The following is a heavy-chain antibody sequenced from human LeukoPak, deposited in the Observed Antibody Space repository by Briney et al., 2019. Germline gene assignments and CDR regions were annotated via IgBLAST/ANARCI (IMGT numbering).Heavy chain of an antibody. J-gene: IGHJ6*04. Sequence: GRSLRLSCAASGFTFSSYGMHWVRQAPDKGLEWVAVISYDGTNKYYADSVKGRFTISRDNSKNTLYLQMNSLRAEDTAVYYCAKVRDSSSWSYYYYYYGMDVWGKGTTVTVSS. CDR2: ISYDGTNK. V-gene: IGHV3-30*18. CDR1: GFTFSSYG. CDR3: AKVRDSSSWSYYYYYYGMDV. D-gene: IGHD6-13*01.